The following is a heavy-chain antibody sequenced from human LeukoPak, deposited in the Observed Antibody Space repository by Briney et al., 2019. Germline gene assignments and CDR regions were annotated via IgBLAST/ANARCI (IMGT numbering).Heavy chain of an antibody. V-gene: IGHV1-69*01. J-gene: IGHJ6*02. CDR2: IIPIFGTA. CDR1: GGTFSSYA. D-gene: IGHD3-10*01. Sequence: ASVTVSCKASGGTFSSYAISWVRQAPGQGLEWMGGIIPIFGTANYAQKFQGRVTITADESTSTAYMELSSLRSEDTAVYYCARWSWFGAPHYYYYGMDVWGQGTTVTVSS. CDR3: ARWSWFGAPHYYYYGMDV.